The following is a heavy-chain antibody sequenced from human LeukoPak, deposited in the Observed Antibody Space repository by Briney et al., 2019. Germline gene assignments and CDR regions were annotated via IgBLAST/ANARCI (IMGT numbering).Heavy chain of an antibody. J-gene: IGHJ4*02. Sequence: GSLRLSCVASRFTFSTYWMNWVRQAPGKGLEWIGEINHSGSTNYNPSLKSRVTISVDTSNNQFSLKLTSVTAADTAMYYCATQILLCHYYWGQGTLVTVSS. CDR1: RFTFSTYW. V-gene: IGHV4-34*08. CDR3: ATQILLCHYY. CDR2: INHSGST. D-gene: IGHD3-10*01.